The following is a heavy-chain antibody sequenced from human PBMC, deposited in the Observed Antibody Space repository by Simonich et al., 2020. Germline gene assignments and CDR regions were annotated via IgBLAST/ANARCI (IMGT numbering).Heavy chain of an antibody. V-gene: IGHV3-7*01. CDR3: AREGIAARDAFDI. J-gene: IGHJ3*02. CDR1: GFTFSSYW. Sequence: EVQLVESGGGLVQPGGSLRLSCAASGFTFSSYWMSGVRQAPGKGLEWGANIKQDGSEKYYVDSVKGRFTISRDNAKNSLYLQMNSLRAEDTAVYYCAREGIAARDAFDIWGQGTMVTVSS. D-gene: IGHD6-6*01. CDR2: IKQDGSEK.